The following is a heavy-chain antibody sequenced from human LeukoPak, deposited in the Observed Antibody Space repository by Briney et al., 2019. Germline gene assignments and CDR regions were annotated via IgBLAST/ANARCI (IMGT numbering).Heavy chain of an antibody. J-gene: IGHJ6*03. CDR2: IYPGDSDT. V-gene: IGHV5-51*01. Sequence: GESLNISCKGSGYSFTSYWIGWVRQKPGKGLEWMGIIYPGDSDTRYSPSFRGQVTISADKSISTAYLQWSSLKASDTAMYYCAGQSGDYSYYYYMDVWGKGTTVTISS. D-gene: IGHD2-21*02. CDR3: AGQSGDYSYYYYMDV. CDR1: GYSFTSYW.